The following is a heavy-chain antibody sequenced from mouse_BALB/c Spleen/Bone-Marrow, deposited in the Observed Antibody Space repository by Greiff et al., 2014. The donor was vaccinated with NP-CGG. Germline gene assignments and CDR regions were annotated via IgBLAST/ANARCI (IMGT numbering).Heavy chain of an antibody. CDR1: GFNIKDTY. Sequence: VQLQQSGAELVKPGASVKLSCTASGFNIKDTYMHWVKQRPEQGLEWIGRIDPASGYTNYDPKFKGKATMTADTSSNTAYMQLSSLTSEDTAVYYCAIYYGNYYAMDYWGQGTSVTVSS. CDR2: IDPASGYT. D-gene: IGHD2-1*01. CDR3: AIYYGNYYAMDY. V-gene: IGHV14-3*02. J-gene: IGHJ4*01.